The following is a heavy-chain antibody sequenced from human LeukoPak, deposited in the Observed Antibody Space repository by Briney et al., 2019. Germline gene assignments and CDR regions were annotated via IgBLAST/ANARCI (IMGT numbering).Heavy chain of an antibody. D-gene: IGHD1-1*01. J-gene: IGHJ4*02. CDR2: ISYHGTNK. Sequence: GRSLRLSCAASGFTFSSYGMHWVRQAPGKGLEWVAVISYHGTNKYYADAVQGPFPISRANSKNTLYLQMNSLRTEDTAVYYFAKDVGAWTIDYWGQGSLVTVSS. V-gene: IGHV3-30*19. CDR1: GFTFSSYG. CDR3: AKDVGAWTIDY.